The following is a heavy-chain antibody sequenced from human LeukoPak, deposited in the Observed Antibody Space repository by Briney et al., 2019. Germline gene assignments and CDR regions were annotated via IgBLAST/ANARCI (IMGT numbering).Heavy chain of an antibody. D-gene: IGHD3-9*01. J-gene: IGHJ4*02. CDR2: ISYDGSNK. V-gene: IGHV3-30*18. Sequence: SGGSLRLSCAASGFTFSSYGMHWVRQAPGKGLEWVAVISYDGSNKYYADSVKGRFTISRDNSKNTLYLQMNSLRAEDTAVYYCAKEGGNYDILTGFDYWGQGTLVTVSS. CDR3: AKEGGNYDILTGFDY. CDR1: GFTFSSYG.